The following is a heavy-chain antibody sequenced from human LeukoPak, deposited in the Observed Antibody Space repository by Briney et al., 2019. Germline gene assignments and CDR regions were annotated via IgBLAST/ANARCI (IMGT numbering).Heavy chain of an antibody. D-gene: IGHD3/OR15-3a*01. CDR2: ISSSGSTI. Sequence: GGSLRLSCAASGFTFSSYEMNWVRPAPGKGLEWVSYISSSGSTIYYADSLKGRFTISRDNAKNSLYLRMNSLRAEDTAVYYCARTDIGDWGYFDYWGQGTLVTVSS. J-gene: IGHJ4*02. CDR1: GFTFSSYE. CDR3: ARTDIGDWGYFDY. V-gene: IGHV3-48*03.